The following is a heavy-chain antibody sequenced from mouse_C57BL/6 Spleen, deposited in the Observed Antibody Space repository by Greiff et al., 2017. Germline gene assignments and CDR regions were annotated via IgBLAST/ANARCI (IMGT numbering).Heavy chain of an antibody. CDR3: ARGNYGSREAWYAMDD. J-gene: IGHJ4*01. CDR2: IDPSDSYT. D-gene: IGHD1-1*01. CDR1: GYTFTSYW. Sequence: QVQLQQPGAELVMPGASVKLSCKASGYTFTSYWMHWVKQRPGQGLEWIGEIDPSDSYTNYNQKFKGKSTLTVDKSSSTAYMQLSSLTSEDSAVYYCARGNYGSREAWYAMDDWGQGTSVTVSS. V-gene: IGHV1-69*01.